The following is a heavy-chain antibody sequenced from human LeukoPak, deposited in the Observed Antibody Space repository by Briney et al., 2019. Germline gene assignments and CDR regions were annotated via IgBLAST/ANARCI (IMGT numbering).Heavy chain of an antibody. CDR1: GFTFDDYA. D-gene: IGHD1-26*01. V-gene: IGHV3-9*01. Sequence: GGSLRLSCAASGFTFDDYAMYWVRQTPGKGLEWVSGISWNSGSIGYADSVKGRFTISRDNAKNSLYLQMNSLRAGDTAVYYCARDSFRGSYSDYWGQGTLVTVSS. CDR2: ISWNSGSI. J-gene: IGHJ4*02. CDR3: ARDSFRGSYSDY.